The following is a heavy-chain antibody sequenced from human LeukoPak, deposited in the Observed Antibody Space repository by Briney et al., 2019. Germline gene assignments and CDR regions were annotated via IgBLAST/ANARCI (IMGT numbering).Heavy chain of an antibody. J-gene: IGHJ6*03. CDR1: GYTFTGYY. CDR2: INPNSGGT. V-gene: IGHV1-2*02. Sequence: ASVKVSCKASGYTFTGYYMHWVRQAPGQGLEWMGWINPNSGGTIYAQKFQGRVTMTRDTSISTAYMELSRLRSDDTAVYYCARDSTVTTPPAIYYYYYMDVWGKGTTVTVSS. CDR3: ARDSTVTTPPAIYYYYYMDV. D-gene: IGHD4-11*01.